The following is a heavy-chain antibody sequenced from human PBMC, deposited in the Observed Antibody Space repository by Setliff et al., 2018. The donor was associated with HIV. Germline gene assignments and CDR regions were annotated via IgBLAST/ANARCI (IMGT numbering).Heavy chain of an antibody. D-gene: IGHD3-10*01. J-gene: IGHJ3*02. CDR3: ARAEFLGPESDFDI. CDR1: GYTFTTYA. V-gene: IGHV1-69*04. Sequence: SVKVSCKASGYTFTTYAINWVRQAPGQGLEWMGRIIPIFGMANYARKFQGRVTNTADKSTSTAYLELSSLTYDDTAIYYCARAEFLGPESDFDIWGQGTMVTVSS. CDR2: IIPIFGMA.